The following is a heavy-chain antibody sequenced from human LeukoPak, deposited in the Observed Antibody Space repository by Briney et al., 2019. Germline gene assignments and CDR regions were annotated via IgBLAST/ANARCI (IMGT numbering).Heavy chain of an antibody. CDR1: GGSFSDYY. Sequence: SSETLSLTCAVYGGSFSDYYWSWIRQPPGKGLEWIGEINHGGSTNYNPSLKSRVTISVDTSKNQFSLKLSSVTAADTAVYYCARGLVGYCSSTSCFDAPSYFDYWGQGTLVTVSS. V-gene: IGHV4-34*01. CDR2: INHGGST. CDR3: ARGLVGYCSSTSCFDAPSYFDY. J-gene: IGHJ4*02. D-gene: IGHD2-2*03.